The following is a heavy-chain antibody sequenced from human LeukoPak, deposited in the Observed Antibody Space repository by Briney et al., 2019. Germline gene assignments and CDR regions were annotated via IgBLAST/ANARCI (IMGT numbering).Heavy chain of an antibody. CDR3: ARDHYYDSSGYCAPGGAFDI. Sequence: SVKVSCKASGGTFSSYAISWVRQAPGQGLEWMGGIIPIFGTANYAQKFQGRVTITADESTSTAYMELSSLRSEDTAVYYCARDHYYDSSGYCAPGGAFDIWGQGTMVTVSS. CDR2: IIPIFGTA. J-gene: IGHJ3*02. V-gene: IGHV1-69*13. D-gene: IGHD3-22*01. CDR1: GGTFSSYA.